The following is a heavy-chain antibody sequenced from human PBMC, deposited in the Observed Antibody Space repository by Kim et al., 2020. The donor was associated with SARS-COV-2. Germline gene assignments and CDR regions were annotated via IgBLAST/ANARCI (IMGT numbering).Heavy chain of an antibody. Sequence: SETLSLTCTVSGGSISSGGYYWSWIRQHPGKGLEWIGYIYYSGSTYYNPSLKSRVTISVDTSKNQFSLKLSSVTAADTAVYYCARDFEDYYDSSGHMPRYFDLWGRGTLAT. D-gene: IGHD3-22*01. CDR1: GGSISSGGYY. CDR2: IYYSGST. CDR3: ARDFEDYYDSSGHMPRYFDL. J-gene: IGHJ2*01. V-gene: IGHV4-31*03.